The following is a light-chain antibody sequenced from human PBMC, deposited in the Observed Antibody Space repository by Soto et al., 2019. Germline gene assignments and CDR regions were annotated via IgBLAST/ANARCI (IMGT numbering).Light chain of an antibody. J-gene: IGKJ5*01. V-gene: IGKV3D-15*01. CDR3: QQYQTYAT. CDR1: QSVSSK. Sequence: ETVMTQSPATLSVSPGERSTLSFWASQSVSSKLAWYQQKPGQAPRLLIYGASTRATGIPARFSGSGSGTEFTLTISSLQPDDFATYYCQQYQTYATFGQGTRLEIK. CDR2: GAS.